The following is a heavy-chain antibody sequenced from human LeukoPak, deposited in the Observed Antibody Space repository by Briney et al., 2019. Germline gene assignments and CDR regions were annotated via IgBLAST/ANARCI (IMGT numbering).Heavy chain of an antibody. CDR3: ARGARGSDY. V-gene: IGHV4-59*01. Sequence: SETLSLTCTVSGGSISSYYWTWFRQPPGKGLEWIGHIYSSGSTNYNPSLKSRVTISVDTSKNQFSLKLSSVTAADTAVYYCARGARGSDYWGQGTLVTVSS. D-gene: IGHD1-26*01. CDR1: GGSISSYY. CDR2: IYSSGST. J-gene: IGHJ4*02.